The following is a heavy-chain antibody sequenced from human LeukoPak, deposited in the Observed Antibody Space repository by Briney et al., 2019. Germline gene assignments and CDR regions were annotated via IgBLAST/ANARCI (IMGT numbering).Heavy chain of an antibody. CDR3: ARENWAYGSNPFDY. Sequence: GGSLRLSCTASGFNFSNYWMHWVRQAPGKGLEWVSYISRSRSTIYYADSVKGRFTISRDNAKNSLYLQMNSLRDEDTAVYYCARENWAYGSNPFDYWGQGTLVTVSS. J-gene: IGHJ4*02. CDR2: ISRSRSTI. CDR1: GFNFSNYW. D-gene: IGHD4-23*01. V-gene: IGHV3-48*02.